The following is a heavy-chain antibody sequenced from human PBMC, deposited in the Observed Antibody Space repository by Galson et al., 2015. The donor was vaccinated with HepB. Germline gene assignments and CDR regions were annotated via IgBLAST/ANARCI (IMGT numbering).Heavy chain of an antibody. CDR3: ARGMYSGSVDY. CDR2: INHSGST. D-gene: IGHD1-26*01. Sequence: SETLSLTCAVYGGSFSGYYWSWIRQPPGKGLEWIGEINHSGSTNYNPSLKSRVTISVDTSKNQFSLKLSSVTAADTAVYYCARGMYSGSVDYWGQGTLVTVSS. V-gene: IGHV4-34*01. CDR1: GGSFSGYY. J-gene: IGHJ4*02.